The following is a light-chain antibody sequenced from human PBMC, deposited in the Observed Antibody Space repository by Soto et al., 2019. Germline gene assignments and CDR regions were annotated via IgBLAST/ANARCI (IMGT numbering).Light chain of an antibody. V-gene: IGLV1-44*01. CDR2: IND. J-gene: IGLJ1*01. CDR3: KSYAGSNTYV. Sequence: QSVLTQPPSASGTPGQRITISCSGSSSNIGDNPVNWYQQLPGAAPKLLIYINDQRPSGVPDRFSGSKSGNTASLTVSGLQAADEADYFCKSYAGSNTYVFGSGTKVTVL. CDR1: SSNIGDNP.